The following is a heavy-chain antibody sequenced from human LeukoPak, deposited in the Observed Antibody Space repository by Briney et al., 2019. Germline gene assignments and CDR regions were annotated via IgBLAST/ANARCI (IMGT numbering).Heavy chain of an antibody. Sequence: PGGSLRLSCAASGFTFSDYYMSWIRQAPGKGLEWVSYISSSSTYTNYADSVKGRFTISRDNAKNSLYLQMNSLRAEDTAVYYRARVRGDRVDGGYYFDYWGRGTLVTVSS. CDR2: ISSSSTYT. D-gene: IGHD3-16*01. J-gene: IGHJ4*02. CDR3: ARVRGDRVDGGYYFDY. V-gene: IGHV3-11*05. CDR1: GFTFSDYY.